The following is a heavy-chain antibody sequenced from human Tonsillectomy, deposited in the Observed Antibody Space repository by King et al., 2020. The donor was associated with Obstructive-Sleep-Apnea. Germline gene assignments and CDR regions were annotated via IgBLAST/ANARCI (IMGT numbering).Heavy chain of an antibody. D-gene: IGHD1-26*01. CDR2: IKSKTDGETT. Sequence: VQLVESGGGLVKPGGSLRLSCAASGFIFSSAWMGWVRQAPGKGLEWVGRIKSKTDGETTDYAAPVKGRFTISRDDSKNTLHLQMNSLRAEDTAVYYCTTSGSYSDYWGQGTLVTVSS. CDR1: GFIFSSAW. J-gene: IGHJ4*02. CDR3: TTSGSYSDY. V-gene: IGHV3-15*01.